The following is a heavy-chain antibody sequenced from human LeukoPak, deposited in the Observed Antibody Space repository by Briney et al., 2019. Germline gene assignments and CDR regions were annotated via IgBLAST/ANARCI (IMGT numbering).Heavy chain of an antibody. J-gene: IGHJ4*02. CDR1: EXTFSRHW. V-gene: IGHV3-74*01. Sequence: GGSLRLSCAASEXTFSRHWMHWVRQAPGKGLVWVSRINPDGSLTNYADSVKGRFTVSRDNAKDTLYLQMNSLRAEDTAVYYCTRSLVGASDYWGQGTLVTVSS. CDR3: TRSLVGASDY. D-gene: IGHD1-26*01. CDR2: INPDGSLT.